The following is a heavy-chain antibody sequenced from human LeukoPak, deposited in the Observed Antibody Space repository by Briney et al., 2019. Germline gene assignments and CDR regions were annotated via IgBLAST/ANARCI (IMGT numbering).Heavy chain of an antibody. CDR1: GHTSTNYY. D-gene: IGHD3-22*01. Sequence: GASVKISCKASGHTSTNYYMNWVRQAPGQGLEWMGMINPSGGSTSYAQEFQGRVTMTGDTSTSTVYMELTSLRSEDTAIYYCARDLYYASSGGALHIWGQGTLFTVSS. CDR3: ARDLYYASSGGALHI. J-gene: IGHJ3*02. CDR2: INPSGGST. V-gene: IGHV1-46*01.